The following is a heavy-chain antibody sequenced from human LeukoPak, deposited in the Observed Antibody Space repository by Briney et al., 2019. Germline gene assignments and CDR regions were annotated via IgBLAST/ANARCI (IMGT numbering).Heavy chain of an antibody. CDR2: ISGSGDST. Sequence: PGGSLRLSCAASGFTFSNYAMSWVRQAPGKGLEWVSTISGSGDSTYYADSVKGRFTISRDNAKNTLDLRMNSLRAEDTAVYYCAKGISWRWNDAFDIWGQGTMVTVSS. D-gene: IGHD6-13*01. CDR1: GFTFSNYA. V-gene: IGHV3-23*01. J-gene: IGHJ3*02. CDR3: AKGISWRWNDAFDI.